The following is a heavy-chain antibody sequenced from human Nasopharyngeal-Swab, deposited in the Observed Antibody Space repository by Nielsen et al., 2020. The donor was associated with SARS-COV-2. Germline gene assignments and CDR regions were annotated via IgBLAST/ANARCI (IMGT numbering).Heavy chain of an antibody. CDR2: ISYDGSNK. Sequence: GESLKISCAASGFTFSRYAMHWVRQAPGKGLEWVAVISYDGSNKYYADSVKGRFTISRDNSKNTLYLQMNSLRAEDTAVYYCARARRDGYNYYLDYWGQGTLVTVSS. CDR1: GFTFSRYA. V-gene: IGHV3-30-3*01. CDR3: ARARRDGYNYYLDY. J-gene: IGHJ4*02. D-gene: IGHD5-24*01.